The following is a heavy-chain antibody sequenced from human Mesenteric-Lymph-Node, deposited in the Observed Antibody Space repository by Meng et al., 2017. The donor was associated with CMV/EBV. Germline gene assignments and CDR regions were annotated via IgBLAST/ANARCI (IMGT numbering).Heavy chain of an antibody. V-gene: IGHV3-30*04. D-gene: IGHD3-16*01. Sequence: GGSLRLSCAASGFTFSSYTMHWVRQAPGKGLEWVAVLSYDGNNEYYTDSVKGRFTLSRDNSKNALYLQMNSRRGEDTAVYYCARDASGGISYYYGMDVWGQGTTVTVSS. J-gene: IGHJ6*02. CDR2: LSYDGNNE. CDR1: GFTFSSYT. CDR3: ARDASGGISYYYGMDV.